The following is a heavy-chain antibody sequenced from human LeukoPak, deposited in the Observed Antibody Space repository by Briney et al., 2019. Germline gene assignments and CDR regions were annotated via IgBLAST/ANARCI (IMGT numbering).Heavy chain of an antibody. D-gene: IGHD2-15*01. J-gene: IGHJ6*02. CDR1: GFTFSSYS. CDR2: ISSSSSYI. V-gene: IGHV3-21*01. Sequence: PGGSLRLSCAASGFTFSSYSMNWVRQAPGKGLEWVSSISSSSSYIYYAGSVKGRFTISRDNAKNSLYLQMNSLRAEDTAVYYCARDLVHYCSGGSCYSYYYGMDVWGQGTTVTVSS. CDR3: ARDLVHYCSGGSCYSYYYGMDV.